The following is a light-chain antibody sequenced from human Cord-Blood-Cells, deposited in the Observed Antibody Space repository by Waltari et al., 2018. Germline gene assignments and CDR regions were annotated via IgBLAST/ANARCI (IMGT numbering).Light chain of an antibody. CDR1: QSGLYSSNNKNY. Sequence: DIVMTQSPDSLAVSLGERATINCKSSQSGLYSSNNKNYLAWYQQKPGQPPKLLIYWASTRESGVPDRFSGCGSGTDFTLTISSLQAEDVAVYYCQQYYSTPLTFGPGTKVDIK. CDR2: WAS. CDR3: QQYYSTPLT. V-gene: IGKV4-1*01. J-gene: IGKJ3*01.